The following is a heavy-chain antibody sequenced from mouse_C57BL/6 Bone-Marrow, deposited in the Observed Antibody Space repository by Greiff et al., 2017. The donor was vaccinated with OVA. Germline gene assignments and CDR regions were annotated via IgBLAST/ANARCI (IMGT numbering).Heavy chain of an antibody. V-gene: IGHV14-2*01. J-gene: IGHJ2*01. CDR2: IDPEDGES. CDR1: GFNIKDYY. D-gene: IGHD2-4*01. CDR3: ARGDDYYFDD. Sequence: EVQLQQSGAELVKPGASVKLSCTASGFNIKDYYMHWVQQRTEQGLEWIGRIDPEDGESKYAPKFQGKATITADTSSTPAYLHLIILTSENAAVYYCARGDDYYFDDWGKGTTLTVSS.